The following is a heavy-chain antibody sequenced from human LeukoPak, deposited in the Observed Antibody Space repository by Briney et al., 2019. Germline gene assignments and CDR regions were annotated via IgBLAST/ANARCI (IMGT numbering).Heavy chain of an antibody. Sequence: ASVKVSCKASGYTFTSYAMNWVRQAPGQGLERMGCISAYNGNTNYAQKLQCIVTRTTDTSTSTAYMELRSLRSDDTAVYYCARSRKGQPRSVGYQGAFDIWGPGKMVNVSS. V-gene: IGHV1-18*01. D-gene: IGHD1-14*01. CDR2: ISAYNGNT. CDR3: ARSRKGQPRSVGYQGAFDI. CDR1: GYTFTSYA. J-gene: IGHJ3*02.